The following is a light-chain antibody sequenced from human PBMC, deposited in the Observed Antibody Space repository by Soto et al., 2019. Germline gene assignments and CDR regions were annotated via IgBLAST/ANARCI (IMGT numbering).Light chain of an antibody. CDR2: SNN. V-gene: IGLV1-44*01. J-gene: IGLJ2*01. CDR3: EAWDDSLNGVV. CDR1: SSNIGSNN. Sequence: QSVLTQTPSASGTPGQRVNISCSGSSSNIGSNNVNWYQQLPGTAPKLLIYSNNQRPSGVPARFSGSKSGTSASLAISGLRSEDEADYYCEAWDDSLNGVVFGGGTKLTVL.